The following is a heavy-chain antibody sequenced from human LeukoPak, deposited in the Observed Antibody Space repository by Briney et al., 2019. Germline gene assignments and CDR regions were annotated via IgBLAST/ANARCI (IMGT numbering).Heavy chain of an antibody. J-gene: IGHJ6*03. Sequence: GGSLRLSCAASGFTVRSNYMNWVRQAPGKGLGWVSLIYSGGSTYYADSVKGRFTISRDNSKNTLYLQMNSLRAEDTAVYYCAREHGYGDYAYMDVWGKGTTVTISS. V-gene: IGHV3-53*01. CDR2: IYSGGST. D-gene: IGHD4-17*01. CDR1: GFTVRSNY. CDR3: AREHGYGDYAYMDV.